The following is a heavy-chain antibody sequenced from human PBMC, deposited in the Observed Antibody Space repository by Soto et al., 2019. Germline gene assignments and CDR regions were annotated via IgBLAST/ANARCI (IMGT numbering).Heavy chain of an antibody. J-gene: IGHJ5*02. CDR2: IYPGDSDT. CDR1: GYNFVNYW. D-gene: IGHD1-26*01. Sequence: GESRKISCKVSGYNFVNYWIGWVRQMPGKGLEWMGIIYPGDSDTRYSPSSQGQVAISADKSISTAYLQWSSLKASDTAIYYCARHGLLGGLVNNNWFDPWGQGTLVTVSS. V-gene: IGHV5-51*01. CDR3: ARHGLLGGLVNNNWFDP.